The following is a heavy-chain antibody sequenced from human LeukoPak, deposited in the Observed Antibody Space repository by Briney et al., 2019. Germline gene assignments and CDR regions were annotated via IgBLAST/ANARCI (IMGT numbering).Heavy chain of an antibody. CDR1: GFTFSSYW. V-gene: IGHV3-7*01. J-gene: IGHJ3*02. D-gene: IGHD5-18*01. Sequence: GGSLRLSCAASGFTFSSYWMSWVRQAPGKGLEWVANIKQDGSEKYYVDSVKGRFTISRDNAKNSLYLQKNSPRAEDTAVYYCARVDTAMARYAFGIWGQGTMVTVSS. CDR2: IKQDGSEK. CDR3: ARVDTAMARYAFGI.